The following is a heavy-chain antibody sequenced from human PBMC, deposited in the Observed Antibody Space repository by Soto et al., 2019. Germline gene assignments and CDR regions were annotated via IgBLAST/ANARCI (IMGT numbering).Heavy chain of an antibody. V-gene: IGHV1-18*01. D-gene: IGHD5-12*01. CDR3: ARSKARVATIIMSTMMEAFDI. CDR1: GYTFSSYD. Sequence: GASVKVSCKASGYTFSSYDINWVRLATGQGLEWMGWISPNNGNTNYAQKLQGRVTMTTDTSTSTAYMELRSLRPDDTAVYYCARSKARVATIIMSTMMEAFDIWGQGTMVTVSS. J-gene: IGHJ3*02. CDR2: ISPNNGNT.